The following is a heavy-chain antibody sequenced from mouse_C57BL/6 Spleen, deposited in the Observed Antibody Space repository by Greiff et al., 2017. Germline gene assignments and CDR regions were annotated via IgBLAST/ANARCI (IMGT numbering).Heavy chain of an antibody. CDR3: TRRSSTVVAPRGYFDV. Sequence: QVQLQQSGAELVRPGASVTLSCKASGYTFTDYEMHWVKQTPVHGLEWIGAIDPETGGTAYNQKFKGKAILTADKSSSTAYMELRSLTSEDSAVYYCTRRSSTVVAPRGYFDVWGTGTTVTVSS. V-gene: IGHV1-15*01. D-gene: IGHD1-1*01. CDR1: GYTFTDYE. J-gene: IGHJ1*03. CDR2: IDPETGGT.